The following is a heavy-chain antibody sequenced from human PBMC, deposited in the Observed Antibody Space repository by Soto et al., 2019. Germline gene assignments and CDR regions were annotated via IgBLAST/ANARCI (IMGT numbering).Heavy chain of an antibody. V-gene: IGHV4-34*01. J-gene: IGHJ4*02. CDR1: GGSFSGYY. D-gene: IGHD3-10*01. CDR3: ARLVRGVINY. Sequence: SETLSLTCAVYGGSFSGYYWSWIRQPPGKGLEWIGEINHSGSTNYNPSLKSRVTISVDTSKNQFSLKLSSVTAADTAVYYCARLVRGVINYWGQGTLVTVSS. CDR2: INHSGST.